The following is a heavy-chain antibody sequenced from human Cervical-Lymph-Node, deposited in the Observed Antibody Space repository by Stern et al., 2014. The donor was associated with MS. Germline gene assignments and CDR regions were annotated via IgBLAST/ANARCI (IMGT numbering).Heavy chain of an antibody. CDR3: ARANSSTWYAFDV. J-gene: IGHJ3*01. D-gene: IGHD6-13*01. CDR2: IIPIFDTT. CDR1: GGPFSNFV. V-gene: IGHV1-69*01. Sequence: VQLVESGNEVKKPGSSVKVSCKASGGPFSNFVFNWVRQVPGQGLEWMGGIIPIFDTTSSAQRFQDRVTISADESTSEAYMELSSLRSDDTAVYFCARANSSTWYAFDVWGQGTIVTVSS.